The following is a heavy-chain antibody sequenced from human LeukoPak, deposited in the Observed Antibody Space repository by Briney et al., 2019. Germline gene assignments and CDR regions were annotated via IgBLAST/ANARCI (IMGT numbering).Heavy chain of an antibody. CDR1: GFTFSTFA. CDR2: IFPSGGEI. CDR3: ATYRQVLLPFES. V-gene: IGHV3-23*01. D-gene: IGHD2-8*02. Sequence: GGSLRLSSAASGFTFSTFAMIWVRQRPGKGLEWVSSIFPSGGEIHYADSVRGRFTISRDNSKSTLSLQMNSLRAEDTAIYYCATYRQVLLPFESWGQGTLVTVSS. J-gene: IGHJ4*02.